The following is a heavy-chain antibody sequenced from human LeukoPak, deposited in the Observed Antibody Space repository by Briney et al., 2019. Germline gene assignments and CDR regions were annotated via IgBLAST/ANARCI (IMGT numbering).Heavy chain of an antibody. D-gene: IGHD3-22*01. CDR3: ARLTYYYDSSGYYYFDY. CDR2: IYYSGST. CDR1: GGSISSYY. V-gene: IGHV4-59*12. J-gene: IGHJ4*02. Sequence: SETLSLTCTVSGGSISSYYWSWIRQPPGKGLEWIGYIYYSGSTNYNPSLKSRVTISVDTSKNQFSLKLSSVTAADTAVYYCARLTYYYDSSGYYYFDYWGQGTLVTVSS.